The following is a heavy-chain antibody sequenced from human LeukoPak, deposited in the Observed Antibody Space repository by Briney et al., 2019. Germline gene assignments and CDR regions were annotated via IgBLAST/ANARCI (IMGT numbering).Heavy chain of an antibody. D-gene: IGHD6-19*01. CDR2: INHSGST. CDR1: GASFSGYY. V-gene: IGHV4-34*01. J-gene: IGHJ6*02. Sequence: SETLSLTCAVYGASFSGYYWSWIRQPPGKGLEWIGEINHSGSTNYNPSLKSRVTISVDTSKNQFSLKLSSVTAADTAVYYCARCSSGWLMSYYYGMDVWGQGTTVTVSS. CDR3: ARCSSGWLMSYYYGMDV.